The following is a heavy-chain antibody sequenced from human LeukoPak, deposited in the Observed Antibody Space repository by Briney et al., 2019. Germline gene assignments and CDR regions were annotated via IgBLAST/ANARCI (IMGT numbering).Heavy chain of an antibody. D-gene: IGHD6-13*01. CDR3: ARAVSSWYIL. CDR2: INPNSGGR. Sequence: ASVKVSCKASGYTLTGYYMHWVRQAPGQGLEWMGWINPNSGGRNYAQKFQGRVTMTRDTSISTVYMELSRLRSDDTAVYYCARAVSSWYILWGQGTLVTVSP. V-gene: IGHV1-2*02. CDR1: GYTLTGYY. J-gene: IGHJ4*02.